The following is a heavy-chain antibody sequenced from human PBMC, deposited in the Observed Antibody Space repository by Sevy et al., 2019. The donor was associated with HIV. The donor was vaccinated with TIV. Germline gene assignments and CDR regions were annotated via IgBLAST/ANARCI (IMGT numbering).Heavy chain of an antibody. CDR2: IKQDGSEK. V-gene: IGHV3-7*01. CDR1: DFSFSTYW. Sequence: GGSLRLSCAASDFSFSTYWMTWVRQAPGKGLEWVANIKQDGSEKYYVDSVTGRFTISRDNAKNSLHLQMNSLRAEDTAVYYCARDGGFCSGGTCYDVFDIWGQGTMVTVSS. D-gene: IGHD2-15*01. CDR3: ARDGGFCSGGTCYDVFDI. J-gene: IGHJ3*02.